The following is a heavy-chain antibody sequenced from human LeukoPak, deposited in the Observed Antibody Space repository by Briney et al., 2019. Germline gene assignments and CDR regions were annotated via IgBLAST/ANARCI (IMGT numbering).Heavy chain of an antibody. J-gene: IGHJ4*02. V-gene: IGHV4-4*07. Sequence: RSSETLSLTCTVSGGSISSYYWSWIRQPAGKGLEWIGRIHTSGSTNYNPSLKSRVTMSVDTSKNEFSLKLSSVTAADTAVYYCARDRYYYDSSGYCRFDYWGQGTLVTVSS. CDR1: GGSISSYY. CDR3: ARDRYYYDSSGYCRFDY. CDR2: IHTSGST. D-gene: IGHD3-22*01.